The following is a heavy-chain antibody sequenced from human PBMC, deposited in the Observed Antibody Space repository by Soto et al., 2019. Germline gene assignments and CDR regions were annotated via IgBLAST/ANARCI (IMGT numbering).Heavy chain of an antibody. CDR2: ISAYNGNT. V-gene: IGHV1-18*01. CDR3: ARGGEQWLVPEPFDY. J-gene: IGHJ4*02. D-gene: IGHD6-19*01. CDR1: GYTFTSYG. Sequence: VASVKVSCKASGYTFTSYGISWVRRAPGQGLEWMGWISAYNGNTNYAQKLQGRVTMTADTSTSTAYMELRSLRSDDTAVYYCARGGEQWLVPEPFDYWGQGTLVTVSS.